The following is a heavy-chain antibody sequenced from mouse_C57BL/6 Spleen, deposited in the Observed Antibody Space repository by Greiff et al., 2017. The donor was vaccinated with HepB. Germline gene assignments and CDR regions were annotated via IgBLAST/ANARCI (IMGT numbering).Heavy chain of an antibody. Sequence: EVKLQESGGGLVQPGGSMKLSCAASGFTFSDAWMDWVRQSPEKGLEWVAEIRNKANNHATYYAESVKGRFTISRDDSKSSVYLQMNSLRAEDTGIYYCTLIYDGYLAWFAYWGQGTLVTVSA. CDR3: TLIYDGYLAWFAY. CDR2: IRNKANNHAT. V-gene: IGHV6-6*01. CDR1: GFTFSDAW. D-gene: IGHD2-3*01. J-gene: IGHJ3*01.